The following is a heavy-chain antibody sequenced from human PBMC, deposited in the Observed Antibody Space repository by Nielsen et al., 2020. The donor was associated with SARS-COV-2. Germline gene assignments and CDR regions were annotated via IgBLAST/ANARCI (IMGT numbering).Heavy chain of an antibody. CDR1: GFTFSSYG. CDR2: ISSSSSYI. D-gene: IGHD3-3*01. Sequence: GESLKISYAASGFTFSSYGMHWVRQAPGKGLEWVSSISSSSSYIYYADSVKGRFTISRDNAKNSLYLQMNSLRAEDTAVYYCARVLSYTFDIWGQGTMVTVSS. CDR3: ARVLSYTFDI. J-gene: IGHJ3*02. V-gene: IGHV3-21*01.